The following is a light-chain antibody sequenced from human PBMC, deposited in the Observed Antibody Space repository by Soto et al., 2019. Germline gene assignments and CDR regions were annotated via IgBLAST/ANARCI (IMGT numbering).Light chain of an antibody. V-gene: IGLV4-60*02. J-gene: IGLJ3*02. CDR1: SGHSSYI. CDR2: LEGSGSY. Sequence: PVLTQSSSASASLGSSVKLTCTLSSGHSSYIIAWHQQQPGKAPRYLMKLEGSGSYNKGSGVPDRFSGSSSGADRYLTISNLQFEDEADYYCETWDSNYWVFGGGTKLTVL. CDR3: ETWDSNYWV.